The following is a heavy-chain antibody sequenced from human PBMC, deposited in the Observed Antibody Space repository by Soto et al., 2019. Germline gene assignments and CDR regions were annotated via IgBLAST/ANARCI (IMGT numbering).Heavy chain of an antibody. V-gene: IGHV3-11*06. CDR3: ARDYDSSGILGY. Sequence: QVQLVESGGDLVKPGGSLRLSCVASGFSFSDYNMNWVRQAPGKGLEWISYISGSSAFTNYADSVKGRFAVSRDNAKKSLYLEMHRLRAEDTAVYFCARDYDSSGILGYWGQGTLVTVSA. J-gene: IGHJ4*02. CDR1: GFSFSDYN. D-gene: IGHD3-22*01. CDR2: ISGSSAFT.